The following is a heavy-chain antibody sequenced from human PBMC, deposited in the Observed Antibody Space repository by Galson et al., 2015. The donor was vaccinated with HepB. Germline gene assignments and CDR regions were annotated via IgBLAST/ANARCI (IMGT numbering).Heavy chain of an antibody. J-gene: IGHJ4*02. CDR1: GFTFSSYS. CDR2: ISSSSSYI. Sequence: SLRLSCAASGFTFSSYSMNWVRQAPGKGLEWVSSISSSSSYIYYADSVKGRFTISRDNAKNSLYLQMNSLRAEDTAVYYCAREGYSGYDSIENYYFDYWGQGTLVTVSS. CDR3: AREGYSGYDSIENYYFDY. D-gene: IGHD5-12*01. V-gene: IGHV3-21*01.